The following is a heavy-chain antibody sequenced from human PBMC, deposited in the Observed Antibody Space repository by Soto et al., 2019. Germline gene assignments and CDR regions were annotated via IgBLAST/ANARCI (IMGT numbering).Heavy chain of an antibody. J-gene: IGHJ4*02. CDR2: IYYSGST. V-gene: IGHV4-59*08. D-gene: IGHD1-26*01. Sequence: QVQLQESGPGLVKPSETLSLTCTVSGGSISSYYWRWLRQPPGKGLEWIGYIYYSGSTNYNPSLKGRATISVDTSKNPFSLKLSSVTAADTAVYYCARRYGGNLDYWGQGTLVTVSS. CDR3: ARRYGGNLDY. CDR1: GGSISSYY.